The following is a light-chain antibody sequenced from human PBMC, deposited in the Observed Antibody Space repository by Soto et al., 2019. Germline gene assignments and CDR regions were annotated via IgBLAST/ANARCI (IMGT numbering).Light chain of an antibody. J-gene: IGKJ1*01. Sequence: EIVLTQSPGTLSLSPGDRATLSFRASQSVSSTYLAWYQHKPGQAPRVXIYGASSRATGIPDRFSGSGSGTDFTLIISRLEPEDFEVYYCQQYGNSFVGFGQGTKVDIK. CDR2: GAS. V-gene: IGKV3-20*01. CDR3: QQYGNSFVG. CDR1: QSVSSTY.